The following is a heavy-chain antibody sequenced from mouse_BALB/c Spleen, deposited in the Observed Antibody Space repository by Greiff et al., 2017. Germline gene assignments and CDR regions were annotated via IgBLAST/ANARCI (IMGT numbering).Heavy chain of an antibody. V-gene: IGHV2-2*02. CDR2: IWSVGST. J-gene: IGHJ4*01. CDR1: GFSLTSYG. CDR3: ARKDAMDY. Sequence: QVHVKQSGPGLVQPSQSLSITCTASGFSLTSYGVPWVRQSPGKGLEWLGVIWSVGSTDYNAAFISRLSISKDNSKSQVFFKMNSLQANDTAIYYCARKDAMDYWGQGTSVTVSS.